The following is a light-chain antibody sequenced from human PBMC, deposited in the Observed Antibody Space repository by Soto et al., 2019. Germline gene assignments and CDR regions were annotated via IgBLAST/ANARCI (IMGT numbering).Light chain of an antibody. V-gene: IGKV3-20*01. CDR3: QQYGSSPPNT. CDR1: QSVSSSY. Sequence: EIVLTQSPGTLSLSPGERVTLSCRASQSVSSSYLAWYQQRPGQAPRLLIYGASSRATGIPDRFSGSGSGTDFTLTISRLEPEDFAGYYCQQYGSSPPNTFGQGTKLEIK. CDR2: GAS. J-gene: IGKJ2*01.